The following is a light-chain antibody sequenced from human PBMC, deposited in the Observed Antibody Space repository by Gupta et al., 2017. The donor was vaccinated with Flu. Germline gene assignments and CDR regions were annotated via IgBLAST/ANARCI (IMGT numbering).Light chain of an antibody. Sequence: DVQMTQSPSSLSASVGDRVTITCQASHDVGDYLNWYQKKPGKAPNLVIYSASHLETGDPSRFSGRGSGTDFTLTITNLQSEDVATYYCQAYDFSSYAFGQGTTVDIK. J-gene: IGKJ2*01. CDR1: HDVGDY. V-gene: IGKV1-33*01. CDR2: SAS. CDR3: QAYDFSSYA.